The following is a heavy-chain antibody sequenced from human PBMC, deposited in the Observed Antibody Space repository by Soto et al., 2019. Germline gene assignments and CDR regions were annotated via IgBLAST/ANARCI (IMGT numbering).Heavy chain of an antibody. D-gene: IGHD2-15*01. CDR2: VFGNGAGTP. V-gene: IGHV4-4*07. J-gene: IGHJ4*02. CDR3: ARDLPPYGGRRSPPTGAFED. CDR1: GGSFTGDC. Sequence: PSETLSLTCSVSGGSFTGDCWSRIRQPAGKGLQWIGRVFGNGAGTPIYNSLLKSRARMSADPSKRQFSLTLTSVTAADTAVYYCARDLPPYGGRRSPPTGAFEDWGQGIMVTVSS.